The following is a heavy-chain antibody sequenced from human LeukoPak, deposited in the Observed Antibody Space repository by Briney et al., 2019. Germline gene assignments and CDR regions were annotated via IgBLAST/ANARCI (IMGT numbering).Heavy chain of an antibody. D-gene: IGHD3-10*01. CDR1: GYTFTSYD. Sequence: ASVKVSCKASGYTFTSYDINWVRQATGQGLEWMGWMNPNSGNTGYAQKFQGRVTMTRNTSISTAYMELSSLRSEDTAVYYCARGSGSYYESWFDPWGQGTLVTVSS. J-gene: IGHJ5*02. CDR3: ARGSGSYYESWFDP. CDR2: MNPNSGNT. V-gene: IGHV1-8*01.